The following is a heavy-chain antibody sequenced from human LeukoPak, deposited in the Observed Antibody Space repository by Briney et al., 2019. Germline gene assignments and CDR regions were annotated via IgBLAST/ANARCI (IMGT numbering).Heavy chain of an antibody. Sequence: GGSLRLSCAASGFTFSSYAMSWVRQAPGKGLEWVSSIRGSGGSTDYADSLKGRFTISRDNAKNSLYLQMNSLRAEDTAVYYCARGGRGYEDAFDIWGQGTMVTVSS. D-gene: IGHD3-22*01. J-gene: IGHJ3*02. CDR3: ARGGRGYEDAFDI. V-gene: IGHV3-23*01. CDR2: IRGSGGST. CDR1: GFTFSSYA.